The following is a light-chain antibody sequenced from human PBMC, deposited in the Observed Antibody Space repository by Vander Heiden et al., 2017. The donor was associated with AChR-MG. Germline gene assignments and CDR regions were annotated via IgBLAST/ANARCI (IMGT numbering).Light chain of an antibody. Sequence: QSVRTQPTSAAGTHGQRVTIACSGSSSNIGSNTVNWYQQLPGTAPKLLIYSNNQRPSGVPDRFSGSKSGTSASLAISGLQSEDEADYYCAAWDDSLNGYVFGTGTKVTVL. CDR2: SNN. V-gene: IGLV1-44*01. CDR3: AAWDDSLNGYV. CDR1: SSNIGSNT. J-gene: IGLJ1*01.